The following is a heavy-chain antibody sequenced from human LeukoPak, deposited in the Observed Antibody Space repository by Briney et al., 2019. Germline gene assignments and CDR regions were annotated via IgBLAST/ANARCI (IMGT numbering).Heavy chain of an antibody. D-gene: IGHD3-10*02. CDR3: AELGITMIGGV. J-gene: IGHJ6*04. Sequence: GGSLRLSCAASGFTFSSYWMSWVRQAPGKGLEWVANIKQDGSEKYYVDSVKGRFTISRDNAKNSLYLQSNSLRAEDTAVYYCAELGITMIGGVWGKGTTVTISS. CDR2: IKQDGSEK. V-gene: IGHV3-7*01. CDR1: GFTFSSYW.